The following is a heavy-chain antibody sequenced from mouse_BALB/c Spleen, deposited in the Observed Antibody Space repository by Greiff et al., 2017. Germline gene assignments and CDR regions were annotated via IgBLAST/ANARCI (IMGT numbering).Heavy chain of an antibody. J-gene: IGHJ2*01. CDR3: ARQGPNWEYFDY. Sequence: EVQRVESGGDLVKPGGSLKLSCAASGFTFSSYGMSWVRQTPDKRLEWVATISSGGSYTYYPDSVKGRFTISRDNAKNTLYLQMSSLKSEDTAMYYCARQGPNWEYFDYWGQGTTLTVSS. D-gene: IGHD4-1*01. CDR2: ISSGGSYT. CDR1: GFTFSSYG. V-gene: IGHV5-6*01.